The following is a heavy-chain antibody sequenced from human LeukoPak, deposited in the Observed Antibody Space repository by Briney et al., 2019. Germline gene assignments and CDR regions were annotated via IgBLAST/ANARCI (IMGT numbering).Heavy chain of an antibody. CDR1: GISFASCW. Sequence: SGGSLRLSCAASGISFASCWVTWVRQAPGKGLEWVANIGQDGIETVYEGSVKGRFTISRDNARNLLFLQMNSLRADDTAVYYCAIPSSYDGSRYYHAYWGQGTLVSVSS. D-gene: IGHD3-22*01. CDR3: AIPSSYDGSRYYHAY. J-gene: IGHJ4*02. V-gene: IGHV3-7*01. CDR2: IGQDGIET.